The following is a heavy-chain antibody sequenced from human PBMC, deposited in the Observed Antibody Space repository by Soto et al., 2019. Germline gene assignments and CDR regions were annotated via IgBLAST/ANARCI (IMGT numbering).Heavy chain of an antibody. CDR1: GDSISRGFYY. J-gene: IGHJ3*02. D-gene: IGHD5-18*01. CDR3: ARGVDTDVGGLGFYDAFDI. Sequence: SETLSLTCTVSGDSISRGFYYWSWIRQHPGKGLQWIGYVYYSGNTNYNPSLKSRVSISVDMSKNQFSLELSSVTAADTAMYYCARGVDTDVGGLGFYDAFDIWGAGTKVTVSS. V-gene: IGHV4-61*01. CDR2: VYYSGNT.